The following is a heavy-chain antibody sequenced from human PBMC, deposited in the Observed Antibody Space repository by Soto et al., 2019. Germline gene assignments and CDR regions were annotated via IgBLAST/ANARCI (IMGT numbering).Heavy chain of an antibody. CDR1: GGTFSSNA. V-gene: IGHV1-69*13. D-gene: IGHD1-7*01. J-gene: IGHJ6*02. Sequence: ASVKVSCKASGGTFSSNAISWVRQAPGQGLEWMGGIIPIFGTANYAQKFQGRVTITADESTSTAYMELSSLRSEDTAVYYCAREGGPRITGTYYYGMDVWGQGTTVTVSS. CDR3: AREGGPRITGTYYYGMDV. CDR2: IIPIFGTA.